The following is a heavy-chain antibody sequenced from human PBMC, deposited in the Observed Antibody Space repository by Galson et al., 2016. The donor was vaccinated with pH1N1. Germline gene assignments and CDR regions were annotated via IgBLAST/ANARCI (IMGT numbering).Heavy chain of an antibody. D-gene: IGHD2-21*02. CDR1: GGTFSSFG. CDR3: ARSPGYMVTALDN. J-gene: IGHJ4*01. CDR2: IIGMFAKT. V-gene: IGHV1-69*13. Sequence: SVKVSCKASGGTFSSFGISWVRQAPGQGLEWMGGIIGMFAKTNYAQKFQGRVTITADELTSTAYMALSSLTSADTAVYYCARSPGYMVTALDNWGHGTLVTVSS.